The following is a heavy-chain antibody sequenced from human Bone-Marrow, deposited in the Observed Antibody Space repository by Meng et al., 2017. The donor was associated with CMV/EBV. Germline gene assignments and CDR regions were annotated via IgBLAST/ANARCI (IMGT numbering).Heavy chain of an antibody. Sequence: GGSLSLSCAASGFTFSSYWMTWVRQAPGKGLEWVANIKQDGSEKYKVDSVKGRPTISRDNAKNSLYLQMNSLRADDTAVYYCARGKTLFDLWGQGTLVTVSS. CDR2: IKQDGSEK. CDR1: GFTFSSYW. V-gene: IGHV3-7*01. D-gene: IGHD3-16*01. J-gene: IGHJ5*02. CDR3: ARGKTLFDL.